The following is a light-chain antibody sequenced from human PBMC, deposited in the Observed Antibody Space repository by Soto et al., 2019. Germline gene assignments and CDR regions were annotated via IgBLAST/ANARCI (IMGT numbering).Light chain of an antibody. CDR3: HPCNSFWT. Sequence: IQGTESISSRSAYVGDRVTITCRASQSIGSGLAWYQQKPGTAPNLLIHDVSSLESGVPSRFSGSGSGTEFALTISSLQPDDSATYSCHPCNSFWTFGQ. J-gene: IGKJ1*01. CDR1: QSIGSG. V-gene: IGKV1-5*01. CDR2: DVS.